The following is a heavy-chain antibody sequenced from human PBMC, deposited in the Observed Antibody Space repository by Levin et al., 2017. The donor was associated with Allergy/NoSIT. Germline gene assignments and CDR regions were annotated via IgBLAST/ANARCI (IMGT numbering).Heavy chain of an antibody. V-gene: IGHV3-9*01. CDR1: GFTFDDYA. CDR2: ISWNSGSI. Sequence: SLKISCAASGFTFDDYAMHWVRQAPGKGLEWVSGISWNSGSIGYADSVKGRFTISRDNAKNSLYLQMNSLRAEDTALYYCAKDRTYDILTGSTMDVWGQGTTVTVSS. D-gene: IGHD3-9*01. CDR3: AKDRTYDILTGSTMDV. J-gene: IGHJ6*02.